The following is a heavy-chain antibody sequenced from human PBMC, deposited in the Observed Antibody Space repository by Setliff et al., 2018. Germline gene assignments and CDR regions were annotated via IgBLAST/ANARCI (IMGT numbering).Heavy chain of an antibody. CDR3: AAGLGYSGYDATKGSGWYFDY. Sequence: SETLSLTCTVSGGSISSHYWSWIRQPPGKGLEWIGYMYYSGSTKYNPSLKSRVTISVDRSKNQFSLKLSSVTAADTAVYYCAAGLGYSGYDATKGSGWYFDYWGQGTLVTVSS. J-gene: IGHJ4*02. CDR1: GGSISSHY. V-gene: IGHV4-59*08. D-gene: IGHD5-12*01. CDR2: MYYSGST.